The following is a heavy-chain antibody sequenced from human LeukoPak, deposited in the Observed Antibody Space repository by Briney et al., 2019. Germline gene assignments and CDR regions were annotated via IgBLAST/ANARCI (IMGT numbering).Heavy chain of an antibody. CDR2: ISYDGSNK. D-gene: IGHD6-19*01. J-gene: IGHJ4*02. Sequence: SGXTXSSYGMXWVRQAPGKGLEWVAVISYDGSNKYYADSVKGRFTISRDNSKNTLYLQMNSLRAEDTAVYYCAKDRGIAVWGQGTLVIVSS. CDR3: AKDRGIAV. CDR1: GXTXSSYG. V-gene: IGHV3-30*18.